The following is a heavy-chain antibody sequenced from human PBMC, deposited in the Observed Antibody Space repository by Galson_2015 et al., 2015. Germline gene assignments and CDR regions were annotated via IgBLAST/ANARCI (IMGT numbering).Heavy chain of an antibody. CDR2: ISSSSSYM. D-gene: IGHD3-10*01. CDR1: GFTFSSYS. Sequence: SLRLSCAASGFTFSSYSMNWVRQAPGKGLEWVSSISSSSSYMYYADSVKGRFTISRDNAKNSLYLQMNSLRAEDTAVYYCARDLLLLWFGELGTDDYWGQGTLVTVSS. CDR3: ARDLLLLWFGELGTDDY. J-gene: IGHJ4*02. V-gene: IGHV3-21*01.